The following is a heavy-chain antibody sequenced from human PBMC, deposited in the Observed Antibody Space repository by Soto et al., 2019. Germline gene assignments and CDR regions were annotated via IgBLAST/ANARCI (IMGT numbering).Heavy chain of an antibody. Sequence: QVQAVQPGVEARRPGSSVKVSCKASGDTFKNCVISWVRQAPGQGLEWMAGIIPLFGTTDFAQRFQGRLTITTDESTTTAYMELSRLRSEDTATYYCAAELGFGKLSVVWGQGTTVIVSS. CDR2: IIPLFGTT. CDR3: AAELGFGKLSVV. CDR1: GDTFKNCV. D-gene: IGHD3-10*01. V-gene: IGHV1-69*01. J-gene: IGHJ6*02.